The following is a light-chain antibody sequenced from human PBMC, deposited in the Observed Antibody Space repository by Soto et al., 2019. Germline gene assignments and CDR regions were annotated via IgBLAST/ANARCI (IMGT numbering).Light chain of an antibody. Sequence: QSVLTQPASVSGSPGQSITISCTGTSSDVGGYNYVSWYQQHPGKAPKLMIYEVSNRPSGVSNRFSGSKSGNTASLTISGLQAEDEADYCCSSYTSSSTPASYVLGTVKKVTV. V-gene: IGLV2-14*01. CDR1: SSDVGGYNY. CDR2: EVS. J-gene: IGLJ1*01. CDR3: SSYTSSSTPASYV.